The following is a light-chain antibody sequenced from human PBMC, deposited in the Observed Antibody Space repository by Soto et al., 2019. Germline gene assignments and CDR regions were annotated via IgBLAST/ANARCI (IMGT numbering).Light chain of an antibody. V-gene: IGKV3-20*01. CDR1: QSVSSSY. CDR2: DAS. CDR3: TQYASALLA. J-gene: IGKJ4*01. Sequence: EIGLTQAPGTLAVAPGERATLSCRASQSVSSSYLAWYQQKPGQAPRLLIYDASSRATGIPDRFSGSGSGTDFTPPISRLQPEEYEGYYCTQYASALLAFGGASKVEI.